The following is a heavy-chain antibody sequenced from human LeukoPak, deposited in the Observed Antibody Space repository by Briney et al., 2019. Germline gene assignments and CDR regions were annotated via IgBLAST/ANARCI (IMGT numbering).Heavy chain of an antibody. V-gene: IGHV4-34*01. Sequence: SETLSLTCAVYGGSFSGHYWSWMRQPPRKGLEWIGEINHSGSTNFNPSLKRRVTISVDTAKYQFSLTLGSVSATDTAVYYCVSPRGFSYGYFDYWGQGTLVTVSS. CDR3: VSPRGFSYGYFDY. CDR2: INHSGST. CDR1: GGSFSGHY. J-gene: IGHJ4*02. D-gene: IGHD5-18*01.